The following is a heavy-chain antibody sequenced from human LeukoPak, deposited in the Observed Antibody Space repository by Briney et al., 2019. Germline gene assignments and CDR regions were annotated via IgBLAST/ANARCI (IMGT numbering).Heavy chain of an antibody. CDR3: ASSELRSGYTYGPKDY. J-gene: IGHJ4*02. D-gene: IGHD5-12*01. Sequence: GSLRLSCAASGFTFSSYAMHWVRQAPGKGLEWVAVISYDGSNEYYADSVKGRFTISRDNSKNTLYLQMNSLRAEDTAVYYCASSELRSGYTYGPKDYWGQGTLVTVSS. V-gene: IGHV3-30-3*01. CDR1: GFTFSSYA. CDR2: ISYDGSNE.